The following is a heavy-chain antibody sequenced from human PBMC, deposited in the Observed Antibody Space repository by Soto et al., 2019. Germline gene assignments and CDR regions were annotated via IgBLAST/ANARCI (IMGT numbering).Heavy chain of an antibody. CDR2: ISYDGSNK. D-gene: IGHD3-10*01. CDR3: AKVRITMVRGVTQNYYYYYGMDV. Sequence: GGSLRLSCAASGFTFSSYGMHWVRQAPGKGLEWVAVISYDGSNKYYADSVKGRFTISRDNSKNTLYLQMNSLRAEDTAVYYCAKVRITMVRGVTQNYYYYYGMDVWGQGTTVTVSS. J-gene: IGHJ6*02. CDR1: GFTFSSYG. V-gene: IGHV3-30*18.